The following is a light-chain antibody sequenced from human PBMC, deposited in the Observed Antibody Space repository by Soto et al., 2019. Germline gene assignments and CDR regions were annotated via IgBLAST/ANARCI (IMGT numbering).Light chain of an antibody. V-gene: IGKV3-15*01. J-gene: IGKJ1*01. Sequence: EIVMTQSPATLSVSPGERATLSCRASQSVSSNLAWYQQKPGQAPRLLIYGASTRATGIPARFSGSGSGTXFTLTISSLQSEDFAVYYCQQYNNWPPWTFGQGTKVETK. CDR3: QQYNNWPPWT. CDR1: QSVSSN. CDR2: GAS.